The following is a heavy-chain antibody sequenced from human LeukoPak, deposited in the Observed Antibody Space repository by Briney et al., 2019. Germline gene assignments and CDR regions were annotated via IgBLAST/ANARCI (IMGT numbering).Heavy chain of an antibody. CDR2: INHSGST. D-gene: IGHD3-9*01. J-gene: IGHJ4*02. Sequence: PSETLSLTCAVYGGSFSGYYWSWIRQPPGKGLEWIGEINHSGSTNYNPSLKSRVTISVDTSKNQSSLKLSSVTAADTAVYYCARRLVIYLRYFDYWGQGTLVTVSS. V-gene: IGHV4-34*01. CDR1: GGSFSGYY. CDR3: ARRLVIYLRYFDY.